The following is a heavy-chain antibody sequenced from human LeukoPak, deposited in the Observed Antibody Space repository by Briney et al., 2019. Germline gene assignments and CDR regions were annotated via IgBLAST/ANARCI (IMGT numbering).Heavy chain of an antibody. CDR1: GFTFSSYA. Sequence: GGSLRLSCAASGFTFSSYAMSWARQAPGKGLEWVSAISGSGGSTYYADSVKGRFTISRDNSKNTLYLQMNSLRAEDTAVYYCAKDRVVVRGVGYFDYWGQGTLVTVSS. CDR3: AKDRVVVRGVGYFDY. CDR2: ISGSGGST. J-gene: IGHJ4*02. V-gene: IGHV3-23*01. D-gene: IGHD3-10*01.